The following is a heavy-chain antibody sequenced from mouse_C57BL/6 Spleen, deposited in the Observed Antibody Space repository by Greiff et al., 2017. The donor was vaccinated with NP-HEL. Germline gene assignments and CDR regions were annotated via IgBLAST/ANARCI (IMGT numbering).Heavy chain of an antibody. J-gene: IGHJ3*01. CDR3: ARGDYDEGFAY. V-gene: IGHV5-4*01. D-gene: IGHD2-4*01. CDR1: GFTFSSYA. Sequence: EVQVVESGGGLVKPGGSLKLSCAASGFTFSSYAMSWVRQTPEKRLEWVATISDGGSYTYYPDNVKGRFTISRDNAKNNLYLQMSHLKSEDTAMYYCARGDYDEGFAYWGQGTLVTVSA. CDR2: ISDGGSYT.